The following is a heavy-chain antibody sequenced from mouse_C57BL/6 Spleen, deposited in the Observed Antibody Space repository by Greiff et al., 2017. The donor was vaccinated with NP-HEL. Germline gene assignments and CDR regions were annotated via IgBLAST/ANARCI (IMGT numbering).Heavy chain of an antibody. CDR1: GFTFSSYG. D-gene: IGHD2-3*01. Sequence: VQLVESGGDLVKPGGSLKLSCAASGFTFSSYGMSWVRQTPDKRLEWVATISSGGSYTYYPDSVKGRFTISRDNAKNTLYLQMSSLKSEDTAMYYCASLYDGYYGYWGQGTTLTVSS. V-gene: IGHV5-6*01. CDR2: ISSGGSYT. J-gene: IGHJ2*01. CDR3: ASLYDGYYGY.